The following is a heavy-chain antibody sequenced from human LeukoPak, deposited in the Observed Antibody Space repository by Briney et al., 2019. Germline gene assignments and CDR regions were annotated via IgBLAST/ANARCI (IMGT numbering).Heavy chain of an antibody. CDR3: ARRSQAAAGRGIGY. J-gene: IGHJ4*02. CDR2: MSNSGST. CDR1: GGSISSSSYY. Sequence: SETLSLTCTVSGGSISSSSYYWGWIRQSPGKGLEWIGTMSNSGSTYYNPSLKSRVTISGDTAKNQFSLKLSSVTAADTAVYYCARRSQAAAGRGIGYWGQGTLVTVSS. V-gene: IGHV4-39*01. D-gene: IGHD6-13*01.